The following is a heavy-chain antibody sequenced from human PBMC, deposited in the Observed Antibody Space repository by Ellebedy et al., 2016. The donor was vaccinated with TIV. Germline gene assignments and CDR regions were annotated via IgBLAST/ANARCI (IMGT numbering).Heavy chain of an antibody. Sequence: PGGSLRLSCAASGFTFSSYAMSWVRQAPGKGLEWVSAISGSGGSTYYADSVKGRFTISRDNSKNTLYLQMNSLRAEDTAVYYCAKEKVMVTAIFPTNWFDPWGQGTLVTVSS. CDR2: ISGSGGST. CDR3: AKEKVMVTAIFPTNWFDP. D-gene: IGHD2-21*02. J-gene: IGHJ5*02. V-gene: IGHV3-23*01. CDR1: GFTFSSYA.